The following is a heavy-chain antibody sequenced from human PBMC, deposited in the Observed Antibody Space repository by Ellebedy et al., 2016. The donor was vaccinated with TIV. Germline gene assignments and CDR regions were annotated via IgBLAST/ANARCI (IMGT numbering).Heavy chain of an antibody. CDR1: GFTFSSYW. Sequence: PGGSLRLSCAASGFTFSSYWMHWVRQAPGKGLVWVSRINSDGSSTSYADSVKGRFTISRDNAKNTLYLQMNSLRAEDTAVYYCARVGSWPIGCDYWGQGTLVTVSS. CDR3: ARVGSWPIGCDY. CDR2: INSDGSST. J-gene: IGHJ4*02. D-gene: IGHD2-15*01. V-gene: IGHV3-74*01.